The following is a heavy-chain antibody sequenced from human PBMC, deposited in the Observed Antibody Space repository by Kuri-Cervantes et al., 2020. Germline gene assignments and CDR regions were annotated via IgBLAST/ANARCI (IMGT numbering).Heavy chain of an antibody. Sequence: GESLKISCAASGFTFSSYAMSWVRQAPGKGLEWVSAISGSGGSTYYADSVKGRFTISRDNSKNTLYLQMNSLRAEETAVYYCARDQGTSPYDYWGQGTLVTVSS. CDR2: ISGSGGST. CDR1: GFTFSSYA. J-gene: IGHJ4*02. V-gene: IGHV3-23*01. D-gene: IGHD2-2*01. CDR3: ARDQGTSPYDY.